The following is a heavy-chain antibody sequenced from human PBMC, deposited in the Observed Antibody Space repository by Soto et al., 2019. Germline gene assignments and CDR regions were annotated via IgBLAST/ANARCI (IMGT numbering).Heavy chain of an antibody. V-gene: IGHV3-23*01. CDR1: GVNFSSNA. CDR2: ITNTGGDT. J-gene: IGHJ4*02. Sequence: GGPMRHSCPAFGVNFSSNAMSLVRQAPGKGLEWVSVITNTGGDTLYADSVKGRFTISRDNSKNTLYLQMNSLRAEDTAIYYCARASGESYPGSRVFDSWGQGNLVTVSS. D-gene: IGHD3-10*01. CDR3: ARASGESYPGSRVFDS.